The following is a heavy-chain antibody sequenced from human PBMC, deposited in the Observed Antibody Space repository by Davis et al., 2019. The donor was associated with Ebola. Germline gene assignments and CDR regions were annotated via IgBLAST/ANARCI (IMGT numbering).Heavy chain of an antibody. Sequence: SETLSLTCTVSGGSISSSSYYWGWIRQPPGKGLEWIGSIYYSGSTYYNPSLKSRVTISVDTSKNQFSLKLRSVTAADTAVYYCARHGSSSPIDYWGQGTLVTVSS. CDR2: IYYSGST. V-gene: IGHV4-39*01. CDR3: ARHGSSSPIDY. D-gene: IGHD6-6*01. CDR1: GGSISSSSYY. J-gene: IGHJ4*02.